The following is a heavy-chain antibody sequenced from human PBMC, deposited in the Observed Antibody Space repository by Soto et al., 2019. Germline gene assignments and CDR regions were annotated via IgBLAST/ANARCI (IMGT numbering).Heavy chain of an antibody. J-gene: IGHJ6*04. D-gene: IGHD6-19*01. CDR1: EFTVSNNY. CDR2: IYSGGNT. Sequence: EVQLVESGGGLVQPGGSLRLSCTASEFTVSNNYMTWVRQAPGKGLEWVSVIYSGGNTYYADSVQGRFTISGDNYYTLYLEMNSLRAEDTAIYYCCTCPAVAVWGKGTTVTVSS. V-gene: IGHV3-66*01. CDR3: CTCPAVAV.